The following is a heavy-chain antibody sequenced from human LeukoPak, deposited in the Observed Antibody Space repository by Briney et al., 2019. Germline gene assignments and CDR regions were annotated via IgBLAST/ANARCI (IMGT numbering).Heavy chain of an antibody. V-gene: IGHV1-2*02. D-gene: IGHD6-19*01. CDR1: GYTFTGYY. CDR3: ARVMSSGFGDAFDI. Sequence: ASVKVSCKASGYTFTGYYMHWVRQAPGQGLEWMGWINPNSGGTNYAQKFQGRVTMTRDTSISTAYMELSRLRSDDTAVYYCARVMSSGFGDAFDIWGQGTMVTVSS. J-gene: IGHJ3*02. CDR2: INPNSGGT.